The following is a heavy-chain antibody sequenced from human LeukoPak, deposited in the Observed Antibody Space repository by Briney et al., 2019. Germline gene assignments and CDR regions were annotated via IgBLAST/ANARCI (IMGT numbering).Heavy chain of an antibody. J-gene: IGHJ4*02. CDR2: IYPGDSDT. CDR3: ARHEEGIAAAGNFDY. D-gene: IGHD6-13*01. V-gene: IGHV5-51*01. Sequence: GESLEISCKGSGYTFTNYWIGWVRQMPGKGLEWMGIIYPGDSDTRYSPSFQGQVTMSADKSISTAYLQWSSLKASDTAMYYCARHEEGIAAAGNFDYWGQGTLVTVSS. CDR1: GYTFTNYW.